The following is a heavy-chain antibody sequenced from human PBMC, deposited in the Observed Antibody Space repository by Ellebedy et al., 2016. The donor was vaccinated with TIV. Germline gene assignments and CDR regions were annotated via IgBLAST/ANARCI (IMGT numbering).Heavy chain of an antibody. CDR3: ARDWSGYFDH. D-gene: IGHD3-3*01. Sequence: GESLKISCAASGFTFRRDGIHWVRQARGKGLEWGAFIGHAGSNKYYADSVKGRFTISRDNSKNTLYLQMNSLRAEDTAVYYCARDWSGYFDHWGHGTLVTGSS. CDR1: GFTFRRDG. J-gene: IGHJ4*01. V-gene: IGHV3-30*02. CDR2: IGHAGSNK.